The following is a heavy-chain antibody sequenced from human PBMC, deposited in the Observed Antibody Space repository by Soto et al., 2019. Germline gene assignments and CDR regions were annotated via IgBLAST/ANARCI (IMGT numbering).Heavy chain of an antibody. J-gene: IGHJ5*02. Sequence: PSETLSLTCTVSGDSISSYFWSWIRQPAGKGLEWIGRVHTSGSTTYNPSLKSRVTMSVDTSKSQFSLKLTSVTAADTAVYYCGREKAVASPGWLGPWGRGTLVTFSS. CDR1: GDSISSYF. CDR2: VHTSGST. V-gene: IGHV4-4*07. D-gene: IGHD6-19*01. CDR3: GREKAVASPGWLGP.